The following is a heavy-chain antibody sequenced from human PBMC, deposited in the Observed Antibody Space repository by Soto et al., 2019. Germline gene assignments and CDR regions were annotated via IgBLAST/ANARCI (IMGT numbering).Heavy chain of an antibody. Sequence: QVQLQESGPGLVKPSETLSLTCTVSGGTISRYYWSWIRQPPGKGLEWIGYMYNTGSTVYNPSFKSRFTISVDTSKNQFSLKLNSVTAADTAVYYCARDLWGYCGTDCYPLDVW. J-gene: IGHJ6*01. D-gene: IGHD2-21*02. CDR2: MYNTGST. V-gene: IGHV4-59*01. CDR3: ARDLWGYCGTDCYPLDV. CDR1: GGTISRYY.